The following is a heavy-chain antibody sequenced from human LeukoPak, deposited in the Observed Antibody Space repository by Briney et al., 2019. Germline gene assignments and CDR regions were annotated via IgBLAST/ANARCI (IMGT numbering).Heavy chain of an antibody. CDR3: STAKYSGGWYGAFDI. J-gene: IGHJ3*02. CDR1: GYTLTEIF. CDR2: FDPEDGET. D-gene: IGHD6-19*01. V-gene: IGHV1-24*01. Sequence: ASVKVSCKVSGYTLTEIFMHWVRQAPGKGLEWMGGFDPEDGETIYAQKFQGRVTMTEDTSTDTAYMELSSLRSEDTAVYYCSTAKYSGGWYGAFDIWGQGTMLTVSS.